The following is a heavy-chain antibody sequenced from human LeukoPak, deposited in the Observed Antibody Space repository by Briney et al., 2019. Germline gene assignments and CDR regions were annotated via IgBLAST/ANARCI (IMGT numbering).Heavy chain of an antibody. V-gene: IGHV3-21*01. CDR1: GFTFSNYG. Sequence: GGSLRLSCATSGFTFSNYGMSWVRQAPGKGPEWVASISGSGGYIYYADSVKDRFTISRDNAENSLYLQMDSLRDEDTAVYYCARGRGYSSSSTDMDVWGRGTTVTVSS. D-gene: IGHD6-6*01. J-gene: IGHJ6*02. CDR3: ARGRGYSSSSTDMDV. CDR2: ISGSGGYI.